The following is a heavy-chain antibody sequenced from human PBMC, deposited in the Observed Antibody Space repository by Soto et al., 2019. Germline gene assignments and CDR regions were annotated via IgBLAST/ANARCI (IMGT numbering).Heavy chain of an antibody. J-gene: IGHJ6*02. Sequence: ESGGGLVKPGGSLRLSCAASGFTFSSYRMNWVRQAPGKGLEWVSSISSSSSYIYYADSVKGRFTISRDNAKNSLYLQMNSLRAEDTAVYYCARDAGAAADYYDGMDVWGQGTTVTVSS. D-gene: IGHD6-13*01. CDR1: GFTFSSYR. V-gene: IGHV3-21*01. CDR2: ISSSSSYI. CDR3: ARDAGAAADYYDGMDV.